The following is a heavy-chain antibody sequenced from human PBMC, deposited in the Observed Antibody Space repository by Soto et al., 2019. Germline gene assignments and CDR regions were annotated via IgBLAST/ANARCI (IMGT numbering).Heavy chain of an antibody. CDR1: GYDFSTYW. D-gene: IGHD3-22*01. Sequence: GESLKISCKASGYDFSTYWIAWVRQVPGKGLEWMGIIYPGDSDTRYSPSFHGQVTISADKSVTTAYLQWRSLKASDSAMYYCARMSNYDTSGFSEHFDFWAQGTLVTVSS. CDR3: ARMSNYDTSGFSEHFDF. V-gene: IGHV5-51*01. CDR2: IYPGDSDT. J-gene: IGHJ4*02.